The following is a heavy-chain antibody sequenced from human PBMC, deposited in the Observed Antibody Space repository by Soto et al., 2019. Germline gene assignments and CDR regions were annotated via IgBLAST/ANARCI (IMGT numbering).Heavy chain of an antibody. CDR2: IWYDGSDK. CDR1: GFTFRNYG. D-gene: IGHD1-26*01. CDR3: VRDRDGVKWFDR. V-gene: IGHV3-33*01. Sequence: QVQLVESGGGVVQPGESLRISCVASGFTFRNYGMHWVRQAPGKGLEWVAVIWYDGSDKYYADSVKGRFTFSRDNPKNTRYIQMNSLRAEDTAVYYCVRDRDGVKWFDRWGRGTLVTVSS. J-gene: IGHJ2*01.